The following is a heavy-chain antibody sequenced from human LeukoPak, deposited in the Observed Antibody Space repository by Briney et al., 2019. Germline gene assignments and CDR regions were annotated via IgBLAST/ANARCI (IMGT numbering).Heavy chain of an antibody. CDR2: IYHSGST. D-gene: IGHD3-10*01. V-gene: IGHV4-4*02. Sequence: PSETLFLTCAVSGGSISSSNWWSWVRQPPGKGLEWIGEIYHSGSTNYNPSLKSRVTISVDKSKNQFSLKLSSVTAADTPVYYCASAITMVRGVDAFDIWGQGTMVTVSS. CDR1: GGSISSSNW. J-gene: IGHJ3*02. CDR3: ASAITMVRGVDAFDI.